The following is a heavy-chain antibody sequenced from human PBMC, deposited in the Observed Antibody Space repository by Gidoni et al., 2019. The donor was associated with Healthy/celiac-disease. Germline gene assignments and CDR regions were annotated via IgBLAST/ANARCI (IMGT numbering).Heavy chain of an antibody. CDR1: GYTFTGYY. J-gene: IGHJ4*02. D-gene: IGHD6-19*01. V-gene: IGHV1-2*02. CDR2: INPNSGGT. CDR3: ARQKVYQWLVKRGGDFDY. Sequence: QVQLVQSGAEVKKPGASVKVSCKASGYTFTGYYMHWVRQAPGQGLEWMGWINPNSGGTNYAQKFQGRVTMTRDTSISTAYMELSRLRSDDTAVYYCARQKVYQWLVKRGGDFDYWGQGTLVTVSS.